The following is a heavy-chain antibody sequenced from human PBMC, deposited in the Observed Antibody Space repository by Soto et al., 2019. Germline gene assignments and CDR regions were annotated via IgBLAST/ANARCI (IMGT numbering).Heavy chain of an antibody. V-gene: IGHV1-2*02. CDR1: GYNFVDYS. CDR3: ARLSRVTFIVA. D-gene: IGHD3-16*02. J-gene: IGHJ5*02. Sequence: QVQLVQSGTEVKSPGTSVKLSCQTSGYNFVDYSIHWVRQAPGQGFEYMGAVDPASGASDSSQKAQGRISMTTDASTSTAYMELNSLRSEDTAVYYCARLSRVTFIVAWGQGILVTVSS. CDR2: VDPASGAS.